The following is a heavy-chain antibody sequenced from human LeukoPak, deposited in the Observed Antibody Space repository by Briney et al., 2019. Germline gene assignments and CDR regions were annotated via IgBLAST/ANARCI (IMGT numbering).Heavy chain of an antibody. CDR3: AREYSSSPQWGYFDY. J-gene: IGHJ4*02. V-gene: IGHV7-4-1*02. D-gene: IGHD6-6*01. CDR2: INTNTGNP. CDR1: GYTFTSYA. Sequence: GASVKVSCKASGYTFTSYAINWVRQAPGQGLEWMGWINTNTGNPRYAQGFTGRFVFSLDTSVSTAYLQISSLKAEDTAVYYCAREYSSSPQWGYFDYWGQGTLVTVSS.